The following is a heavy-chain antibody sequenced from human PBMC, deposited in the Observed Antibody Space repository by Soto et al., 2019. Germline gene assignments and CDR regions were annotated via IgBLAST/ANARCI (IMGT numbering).Heavy chain of an antibody. D-gene: IGHD2-21*02. Sequence: QITLKESGPPLVKPTQTLTLTCTFSGFSLSTSGVGVGWIRQPPGKALEWLALIYWDDDKRYSPSLRSRLTISKDTSKNQVVLTMTITDPVDTATHYCIQSRCGGDCLQSSASHYYYGMDVWGQWTTVTVSS. J-gene: IGHJ6*02. CDR2: IYWDDDK. V-gene: IGHV2-5*02. CDR1: GFSLSTSGVG. CDR3: IQSRCGGDCLQSSASHYYYGMDV.